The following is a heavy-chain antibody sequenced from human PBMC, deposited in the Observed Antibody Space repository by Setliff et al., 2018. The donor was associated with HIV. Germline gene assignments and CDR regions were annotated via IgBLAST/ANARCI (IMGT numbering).Heavy chain of an antibody. J-gene: IGHJ4*02. CDR3: ARQLSNSFDY. D-gene: IGHD1-1*01. V-gene: IGHV1-18*01. Sequence: ASVKVSCKASGYTFTSYAMNWVRQAPGQGLEWMGWISAYNGNTNYAQNFQGRVTMTRDRSINTAYMEFTGLTSDDTAVYYCARQLSNSFDYWGQGTLVTVSS. CDR2: ISAYNGNT. CDR1: GYTFTSYA.